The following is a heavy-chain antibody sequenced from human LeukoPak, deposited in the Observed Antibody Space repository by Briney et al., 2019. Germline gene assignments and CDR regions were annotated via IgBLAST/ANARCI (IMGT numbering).Heavy chain of an antibody. V-gene: IGHV4-39*01. J-gene: IGHJ4*02. CDR3: ASSPSTVTTSKNFDY. D-gene: IGHD4-17*01. Sequence: PSETLSLTCTVSGGSISSSSYYWGWIRQPPGKGLEWIGSIYYSGSTYYNPSLKSRVSISVDTSKNQFSLKLSSVTAADTAVCYCASSPSTVTTSKNFDYWGQGTLVTVSS. CDR1: GGSISSSSYY. CDR2: IYYSGST.